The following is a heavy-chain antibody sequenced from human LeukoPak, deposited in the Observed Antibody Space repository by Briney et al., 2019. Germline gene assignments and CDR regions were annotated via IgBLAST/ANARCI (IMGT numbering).Heavy chain of an antibody. J-gene: IGHJ5*02. CDR2: ISSRNSYI. CDR1: GFTFSSYS. D-gene: IGHD3-16*01. Sequence: GGALRLSCVGSGFTFSSYSMHWIGQAAGKGLAGVSSISSRNSYIYYADSMKGRFIVSRDNANNSLYLQMNNLTAEDTAVYYCAREEYDDVWGSYSWFDPWGQGTLVIVSS. CDR3: AREEYDDVWGSYSWFDP. V-gene: IGHV3-21*01.